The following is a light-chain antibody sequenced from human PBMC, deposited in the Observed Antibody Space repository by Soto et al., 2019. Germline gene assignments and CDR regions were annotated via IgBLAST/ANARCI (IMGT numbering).Light chain of an antibody. J-gene: IGKJ1*01. CDR1: QSLLHSNGYNY. V-gene: IGKV2-28*01. CDR3: MQALQTPRT. CDR2: LAF. Sequence: DIVMTQSPLSLPVTPGESASISCRSSQSLLHSNGYNYLDWYLQKPGQSPQLLIYLAFSRASGVPDRFRGSGSGTDFTLKISRVEAEDVGVYYCMQALQTPRTFGQGTRVQV.